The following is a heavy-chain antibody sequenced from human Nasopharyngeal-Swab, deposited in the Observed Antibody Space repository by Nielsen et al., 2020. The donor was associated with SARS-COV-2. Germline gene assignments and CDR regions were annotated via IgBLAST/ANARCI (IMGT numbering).Heavy chain of an antibody. Sequence: SGPTLVKPTETLTLTCTVSGFSLSNARMGASWIRQPPGKALEWLAHIFSNDEKSYSTSLKSRLTISKDTSKSQVVLTMTNMDPVDTATYYCARIDYAYGPYAFDIWGQGTMVTVSS. J-gene: IGHJ3*02. D-gene: IGHD3-10*01. CDR1: GFSLSNARMG. V-gene: IGHV2-26*01. CDR3: ARIDYAYGPYAFDI. CDR2: IFSNDEK.